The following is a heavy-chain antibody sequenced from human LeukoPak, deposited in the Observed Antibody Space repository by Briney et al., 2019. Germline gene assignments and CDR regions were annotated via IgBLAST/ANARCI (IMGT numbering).Heavy chain of an antibody. D-gene: IGHD1/OR15-1a*01. J-gene: IGHJ5*01. Sequence: ASVKVSCKISGYTITGSYIHWVRQAPGQGLERMGWINPKTGGTDYEQTFQGRVTMTRDTSMNTVDMELNSLTSDDTAVYYCARDHKLDQPLDSWGQGTLVIVSS. CDR3: ARDHKLDQPLDS. CDR1: GYTITGSY. V-gene: IGHV1-2*02. CDR2: INPKTGGT.